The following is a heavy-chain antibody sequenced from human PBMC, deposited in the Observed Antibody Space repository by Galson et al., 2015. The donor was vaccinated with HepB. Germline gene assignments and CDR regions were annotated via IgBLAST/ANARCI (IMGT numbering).Heavy chain of an antibody. CDR2: IYSGGST. CDR1: GFTVSSNY. Sequence: LRLSCAASGFTVSSNYMSWVRQAPGKGLEWVSVIYSGGSTYYADSVKGRFTISRDNSKNTLYLQMNSLRAEDTAVYYCARGMSITIFGPAYYMDVWGKGTTVTVSS. J-gene: IGHJ6*03. V-gene: IGHV3-53*01. CDR3: ARGMSITIFGPAYYMDV. D-gene: IGHD3-3*01.